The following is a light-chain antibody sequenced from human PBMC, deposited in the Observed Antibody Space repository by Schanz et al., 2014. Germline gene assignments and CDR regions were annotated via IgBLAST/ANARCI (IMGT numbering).Light chain of an antibody. CDR1: SSDVGGYNY. CDR2: DVT. CDR3: SSYTSSSRV. Sequence: QSALTQPASVSGSPGQSITISCTGTSSDVGGYNYVSWYQQHPGKAPQLMIYDVTNRPSGVSNRFSGSKSGNTASLTISGLQAEDEADYYCSSYTSSSRVFGGGTKLTVL. J-gene: IGLJ3*02. V-gene: IGLV2-14*01.